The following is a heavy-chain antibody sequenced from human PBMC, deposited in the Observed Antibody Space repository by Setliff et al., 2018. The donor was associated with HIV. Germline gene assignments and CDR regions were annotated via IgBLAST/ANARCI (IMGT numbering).Heavy chain of an antibody. CDR2: MNPNSGNT. J-gene: IGHJ3*01. CDR1: GYTFTNYD. D-gene: IGHD2-15*01. V-gene: IGHV1-8*01. Sequence: ASVKVSCKASGYTFTNYDINWVRQVTGQGLEGTGWMNPNSGNTGYGQKFQGRVTMTRDTSISTAYMELSNLGSEDTAVYYCARRIGFDVWGQGTMVTVSS. CDR3: ARRIGFDV.